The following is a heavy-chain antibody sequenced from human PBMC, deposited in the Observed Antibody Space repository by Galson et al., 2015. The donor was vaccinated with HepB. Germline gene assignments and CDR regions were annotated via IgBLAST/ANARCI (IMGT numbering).Heavy chain of an antibody. CDR3: ARGPYYYDSSGYLNEDDY. CDR1: GYTFTSYG. D-gene: IGHD3-22*01. CDR2: ISAYNGNT. J-gene: IGHJ4*02. Sequence: SVKASCKASGYTFTSYGISWVRQAPGQGLEWMGWISAYNGNTNYAQKLQGRVTMTTDTSTSTAYMELRSLRSDDTAVYYCARGPYYYDSSGYLNEDDYWGQGTLVTVSS. V-gene: IGHV1-18*01.